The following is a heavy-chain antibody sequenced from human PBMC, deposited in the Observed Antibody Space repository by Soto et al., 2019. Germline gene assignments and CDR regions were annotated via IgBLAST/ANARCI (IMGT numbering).Heavy chain of an antibody. CDR3: ARGSFWSGYYGWFDP. CDR2: ISHSGST. Sequence: QLQLQESGSGLVKPSQTLSLTCAVSGGSISSGGYSWSWIRQPPGKGLEWIGYISHSGSTYYNPSLKSRVTISVDRSKNQFSLKLSSVTAADTAVYYCARGSFWSGYYGWFDPWGQGTLVTVSS. V-gene: IGHV4-30-2*01. D-gene: IGHD3-3*01. CDR1: GGSISSGGYS. J-gene: IGHJ5*02.